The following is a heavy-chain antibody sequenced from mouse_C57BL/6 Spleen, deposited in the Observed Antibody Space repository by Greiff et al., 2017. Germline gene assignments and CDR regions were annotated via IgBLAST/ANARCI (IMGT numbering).Heavy chain of an antibody. CDR2: INPSSGYT. Sequence: VQLQQSGAELARPGASVKMSCKASGYTFTSYTMHWVKQRPGQGLEWIGYINPSSGYTKYNQKFKDKATLTADKSSSTAYMQLSSLTSEDSAVYYCARGDYGSSGDYCDYWGQGTTLTVSS. V-gene: IGHV1-4*01. CDR3: ARGDYGSSGDYCDY. D-gene: IGHD1-1*01. J-gene: IGHJ2*01. CDR1: GYTFTSYT.